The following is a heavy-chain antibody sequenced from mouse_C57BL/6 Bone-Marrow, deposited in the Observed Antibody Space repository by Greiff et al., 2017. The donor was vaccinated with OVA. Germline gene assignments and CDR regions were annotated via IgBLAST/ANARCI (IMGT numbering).Heavy chain of an antibody. CDR3: ARGGGRADY. J-gene: IGHJ2*01. D-gene: IGHD3-3*01. CDR2: IYPRRGNT. Sequence: VQLQQSGAELARPGASVKLSCKASGYTFTSYGISWVKQRTGQGLEWIGEIYPRRGNTYSNEKFKGKATLTADKSSSTAYMELRSLTSEDSAVYFWARGGGRADYWGQGTTLTVSS. CDR1: GYTFTSYG. V-gene: IGHV1-81*01.